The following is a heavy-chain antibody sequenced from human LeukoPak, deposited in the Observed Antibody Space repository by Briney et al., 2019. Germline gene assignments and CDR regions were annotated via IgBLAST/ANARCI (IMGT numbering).Heavy chain of an antibody. Sequence: ASVKVSCKASGYTFTGYYMHWVRQAPEQGLEWMGWINPNSGGTNYAQKFQGRVTMTRDTSISTAYMELSRLRSDDTAVYYCARLSPFRAAGQTFDYWGQGTLVTVSS. CDR1: GYTFTGYY. CDR2: INPNSGGT. J-gene: IGHJ4*02. CDR3: ARLSPFRAAGQTFDY. V-gene: IGHV1-2*02. D-gene: IGHD6-13*01.